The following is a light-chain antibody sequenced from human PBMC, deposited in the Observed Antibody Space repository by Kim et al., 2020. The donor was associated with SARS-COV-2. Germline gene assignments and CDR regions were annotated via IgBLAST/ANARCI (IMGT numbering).Light chain of an antibody. CDR3: QQYSTYFPT. V-gene: IGKV1-5*03. J-gene: IGKJ2*01. CDR1: QTSSKW. Sequence: SVSIGDRITNTSRTRQTSSKWLAWYQQRHGKAPQFLSYAASSLKSGVPSRCSGNRSGTEFTLIISSLQPGDFATYYCQQYSTYFPTLGQGTKLEI. CDR2: AAS.